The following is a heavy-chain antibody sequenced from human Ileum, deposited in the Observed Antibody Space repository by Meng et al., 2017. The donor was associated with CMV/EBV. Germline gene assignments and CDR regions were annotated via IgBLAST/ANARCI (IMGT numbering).Heavy chain of an antibody. CDR3: ASCSSTSCYGY. V-gene: IGHV3-74*01. CDR1: GFTFSSYL. CDR2: INSDGSTT. J-gene: IGHJ4*02. Sequence: LSCAASGFTFSSYLMHWVRQAPGKGLVWVSRINSDGSTTSYADSVKGRFTISRDNAKNTLYLQMNSLRDEDTAVYYCASCSSTSCYGYWGQGTLVTVSS. D-gene: IGHD2-2*01.